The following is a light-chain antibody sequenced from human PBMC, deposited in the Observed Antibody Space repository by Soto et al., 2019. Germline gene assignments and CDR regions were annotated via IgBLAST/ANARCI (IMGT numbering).Light chain of an antibody. V-gene: IGKV3-20*01. CDR1: QSVSSSY. CDR2: GAS. CDR3: QQYGSSPQT. Sequence: EIVLTQSPGTLSLSPGERATHSCRASQSVSSSYLAWYQQEPGQAPRLLIYGASSRATGIPDRFSGSGSGTDFTLTISILEPEDFAVYYCQQYGSSPQTFGQGTKVEIK. J-gene: IGKJ1*01.